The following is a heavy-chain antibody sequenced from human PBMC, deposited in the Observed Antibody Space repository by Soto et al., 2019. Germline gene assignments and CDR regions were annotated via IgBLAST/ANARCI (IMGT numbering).Heavy chain of an antibody. CDR1: GGSISSGENF. CDR2: IHHSGST. J-gene: IGHJ4*02. D-gene: IGHD1-26*01. Sequence: PSETLSLTCTVSGGSISSGENFWNWIRQSPGKGLEWIGYIHHSGSTYYNPSLKSRLTISVDTSENQISLKLNSVTAADTAVYYCARDTGTYPYYFDYWGQGTLVTVSS. V-gene: IGHV4-30-4*01. CDR3: ARDTGTYPYYFDY.